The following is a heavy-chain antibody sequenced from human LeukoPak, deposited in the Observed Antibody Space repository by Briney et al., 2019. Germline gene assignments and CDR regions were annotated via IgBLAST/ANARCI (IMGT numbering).Heavy chain of an antibody. CDR1: GFTFSDTW. CDR3: ARGSGSSWYFYFDY. Sequence: GGSLRLSCAASGFTFSDTWMHWVRQAPGEGLVWVSRIRSDGSDTRYAESVKGRFTISRDNAKNSVYLQMNSLRAEDTALYYCARGSGSSWYFYFDYWGQGTLVTVSS. CDR2: IRSDGSDT. V-gene: IGHV3-74*01. J-gene: IGHJ4*02. D-gene: IGHD6-13*01.